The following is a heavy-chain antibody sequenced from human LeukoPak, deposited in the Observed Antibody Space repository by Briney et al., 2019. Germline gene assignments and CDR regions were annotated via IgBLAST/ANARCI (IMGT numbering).Heavy chain of an antibody. CDR2: IRSKANTYAT. CDR3: TRLRIVGAIYYFDY. CDR1: WLTFSSSA. D-gene: IGHD1-26*01. Sequence: GGSLTLFWAASWLTFSSSAIHSVRQASGEWLGLVGRIRSKANTYATAYAASVKGRFTISRDDSKNTAYLQMNSLKTEDTAVYYCTRLRIVGAIYYFDYWGQGTLVTVSS. J-gene: IGHJ4*02. V-gene: IGHV3-73*01.